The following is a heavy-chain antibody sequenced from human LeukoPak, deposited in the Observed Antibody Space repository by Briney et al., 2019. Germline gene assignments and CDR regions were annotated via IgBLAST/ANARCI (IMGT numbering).Heavy chain of an antibody. CDR3: AKDHPAMVYYFDY. J-gene: IGHJ4*02. Sequence: GGSLRLSCAASGLTFSSYSMNWVRQAPGKGLEWVSAISGSGGSTYYADSVKGRFTISRDNSKNTLYLQMNSLRAKDTAVYYCAKDHPAMVYYFDYWGQGTLVTVSS. CDR2: ISGSGGST. D-gene: IGHD5-18*01. CDR1: GLTFSSYS. V-gene: IGHV3-23*01.